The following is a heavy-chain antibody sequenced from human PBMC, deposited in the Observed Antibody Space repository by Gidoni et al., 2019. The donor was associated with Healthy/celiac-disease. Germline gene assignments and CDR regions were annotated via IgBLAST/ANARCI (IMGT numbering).Heavy chain of an antibody. J-gene: IGHJ4*02. CDR3: AKDMDGLVVVLAATWAPFDY. CDR1: GFTFRSYV. V-gene: IGHV3-30*18. D-gene: IGHD2-15*01. Sequence: QVPLVASGGGVVQPGRSLSLSCAASGFTFRSYVMHWVRQAPGKGLEWVAVISYDGSNKYYADSVKGRFTISRDNSKNTLYLQMNSLRAEDTAVYYCAKDMDGLVVVLAATWAPFDYWGQGTLDTVSS. CDR2: ISYDGSNK.